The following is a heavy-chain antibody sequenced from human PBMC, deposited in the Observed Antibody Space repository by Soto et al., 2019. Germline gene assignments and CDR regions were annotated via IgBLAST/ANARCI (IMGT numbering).Heavy chain of an antibody. CDR1: GFTFSSYG. J-gene: IGHJ6*01. D-gene: IGHD2-21*02. Sequence: GGSLRLSCAASGFTFSSYGMHWVRQAPGKGLEWVAVIWYDGSNKYYADSVKGRFTISRDNSKNTLYLQMNSLRAEDTAVYYCARDHPRPQSTPISGGNSFYYYGMDGWGQGNTVT. CDR3: ARDHPRPQSTPISGGNSFYYYGMDG. V-gene: IGHV3-33*01. CDR2: IWYDGSNK.